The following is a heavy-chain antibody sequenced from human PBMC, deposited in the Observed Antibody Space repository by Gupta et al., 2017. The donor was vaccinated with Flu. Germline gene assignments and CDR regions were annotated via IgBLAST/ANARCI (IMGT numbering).Heavy chain of an antibody. CDR3: ARVGYGSSSEPWPFDY. D-gene: IGHD6-6*01. J-gene: IGHJ4*01. Sequence: ATGEGLEWVSFIGDDSKYRYDADTVKCQFTISRYNARNSLYLQKTSLRVEDTAVYYWARVGYGSSSEPWPFDYWCHGTLVTVSS. CDR2: IGDDSKYR. V-gene: IGHV3-21*01.